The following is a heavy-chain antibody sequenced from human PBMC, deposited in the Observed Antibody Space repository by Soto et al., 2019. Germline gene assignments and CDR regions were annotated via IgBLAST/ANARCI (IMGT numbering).Heavy chain of an antibody. CDR2: ISYDGSNK. J-gene: IGHJ4*02. D-gene: IGHD6-13*01. V-gene: IGHV3-30-3*01. CDR1: GFTFSSYA. CDR3: AREPSIAAAGIVMDY. Sequence: QVQLVESGGGVVQPGRSLRLSCAASGFTFSSYARHWVRQAPGKGLEWVAVISYDGSNKYYADSVKGRFTISRDNSKNTLYLQMNSLRAEDTAVYYCAREPSIAAAGIVMDYWGQGTLVTVSS.